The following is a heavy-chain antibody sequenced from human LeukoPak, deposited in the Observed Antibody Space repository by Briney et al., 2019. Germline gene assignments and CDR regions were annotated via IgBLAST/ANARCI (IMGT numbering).Heavy chain of an antibody. D-gene: IGHD3-22*01. J-gene: IGHJ6*03. V-gene: IGHV4-39*07. CDR3: TRGSIAYYYMDV. CDR2: IYYSGST. CDR1: GGSISSGSYY. Sequence: SETLSLTCTVSGGSISSGSYYWGWIRQPPGKGLEWIGSIYYSGSTNYNPSLKSRVTISVDTSKNQFSLKLSSVTAADTAVYYCTRGSIAYYYMDVWGKGTTVTISS.